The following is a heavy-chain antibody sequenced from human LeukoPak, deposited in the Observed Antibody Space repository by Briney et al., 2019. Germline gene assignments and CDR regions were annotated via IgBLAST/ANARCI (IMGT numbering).Heavy chain of an antibody. V-gene: IGHV1-2*07. CDR2: INPNSGGT. J-gene: IGHJ6*02. CDR3: ARAAGHCGGGSCFSGDYYGMDV. D-gene: IGHD2-15*01. Sequence: SVNPSCKASGYTFTGYYMRWVRQPPGQGGEWVGWINPNSGGTNYAHYIQGRVTMTRDTSISTAYMELSRLRSDNTAVYYCARAAGHCGGGSCFSGDYYGMDVRGQGTTVTVSS. CDR1: GYTFTGYY.